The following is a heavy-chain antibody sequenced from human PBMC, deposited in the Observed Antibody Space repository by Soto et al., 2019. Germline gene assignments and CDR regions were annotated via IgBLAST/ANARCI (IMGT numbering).Heavy chain of an antibody. CDR3: AREYRSSSGRFEN. CDR1: GGSFSSYA. D-gene: IGHD6-6*01. CDR2: IIPIFGTP. V-gene: IGHV1-69*01. J-gene: IGHJ4*02. Sequence: QVQLVQSGAEVKKPGSSVKVSCKASGGSFSSYAISWVRQAPVQGLEWMGGIIPIFGTPSYAQKFQGRVTITADESTSTAYMELSSLRSEDTAVYYCAREYRSSSGRFENWGQGTLVTGSS.